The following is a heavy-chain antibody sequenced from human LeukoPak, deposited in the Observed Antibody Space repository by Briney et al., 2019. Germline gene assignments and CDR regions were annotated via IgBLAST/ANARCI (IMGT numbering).Heavy chain of an antibody. D-gene: IGHD6-19*01. CDR3: ARDLGKAGGYSSAFDY. CDR2: IRQDGSER. Sequence: GGSLRLSCAASGFTFSSYWMSWVRQAPGKELEWVANIRQDGSERYYVVSVKGRFTISRDNDKNSLYLQMDSLRAEDTAVYYCARDLGKAGGYSSAFDYWGQGTLVTVSS. J-gene: IGHJ4*02. V-gene: IGHV3-7*01. CDR1: GFTFSSYW.